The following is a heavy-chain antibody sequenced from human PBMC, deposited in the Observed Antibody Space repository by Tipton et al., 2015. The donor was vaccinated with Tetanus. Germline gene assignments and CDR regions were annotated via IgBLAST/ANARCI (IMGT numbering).Heavy chain of an antibody. CDR2: IIPIFGTA. D-gene: IGHD6-19*01. Sequence: QSGPEVKKPGASVKVSCKASGYTFTSYDINWVRQATGQGLEWMGGIIPIFGTANYAQKFQGRVTITADESTSTAYMELSSLRSEGTAVYYCARGIAVAGTSWDYWGQGTLVTVSS. CDR1: GYTFTSYD. V-gene: IGHV1-69*13. CDR3: ARGIAVAGTSWDY. J-gene: IGHJ4*02.